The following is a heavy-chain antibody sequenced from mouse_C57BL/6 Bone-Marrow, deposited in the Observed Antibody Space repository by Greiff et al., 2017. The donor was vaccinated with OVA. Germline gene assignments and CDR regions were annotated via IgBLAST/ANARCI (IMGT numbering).Heavy chain of an antibody. CDR3: TRALHYYGSSPMDY. J-gene: IGHJ4*01. CDR2: ISSGGDYI. Sequence: EVKLVESGEGLVKPGGSLKLYCAASGFPFSSYAMSWVRQTPEKRLEWVAYISSGGDYIYYADTVKGRFTISRDNARNTLYLQMSSLKSEDTAMYYCTRALHYYGSSPMDYWGQGTSVTVSS. V-gene: IGHV5-9-1*02. CDR1: GFPFSSYA. D-gene: IGHD1-1*01.